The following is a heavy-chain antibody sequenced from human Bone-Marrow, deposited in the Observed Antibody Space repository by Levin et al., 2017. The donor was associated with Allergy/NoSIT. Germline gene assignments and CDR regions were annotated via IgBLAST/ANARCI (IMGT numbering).Heavy chain of an antibody. V-gene: IGHV4-39*01. CDR3: ARSVEIDEFDY. CDR1: GGSISSSSYY. D-gene: IGHD5/OR15-5a*01. Sequence: PSQTLSLTCTVSGGSISSSSYYWGWIRQPPGKGLEWIGSIYYSGSTYYNPSLKSRVTISVDTSKNQFSLKLSSVTAADTAVYYCARSVEIDEFDYWGQGTLVTVSS. CDR2: IYYSGST. J-gene: IGHJ4*02.